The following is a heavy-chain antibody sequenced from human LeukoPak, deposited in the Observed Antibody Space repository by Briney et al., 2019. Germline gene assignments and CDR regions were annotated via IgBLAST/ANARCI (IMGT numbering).Heavy chain of an antibody. CDR2: INPNNGGT. D-gene: IGHD3-22*01. CDR3: ARDERYDSSGYPFDY. J-gene: IGHJ4*02. CDR1: GYTFTGYF. Sequence: ASVKVSCKASGYTFTGYFIHWVRQAPGQGLEWMGWINPNNGGTNYAQKFQGRVTMTRDTSISTAYMELSRLRSDDTAVYYCARDERYDSSGYPFDYWGQGTLVTVSS. V-gene: IGHV1-2*02.